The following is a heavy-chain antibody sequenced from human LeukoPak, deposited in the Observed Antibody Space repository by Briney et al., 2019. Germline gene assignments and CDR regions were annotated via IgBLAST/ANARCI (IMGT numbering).Heavy chain of an antibody. V-gene: IGHV3-74*03. CDR3: VRGSLRLPRSTPDY. Sequence: GGSLRLSYAVSGFSFSNYWMHWVRQDPGKGLVWVSYISSDGSVTKYAASVKGRFTISRDNAVNTLYLQMNSLRVEDTAVYYCVRGSLRLPRSTPDYWGQGTLVTVSS. CDR2: ISSDGSVT. CDR1: GFSFSNYW. D-gene: IGHD2-21*02. J-gene: IGHJ4*02.